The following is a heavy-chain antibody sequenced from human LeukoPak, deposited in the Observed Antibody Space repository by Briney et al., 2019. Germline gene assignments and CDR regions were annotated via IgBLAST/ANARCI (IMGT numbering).Heavy chain of an antibody. CDR3: ARALWGVNYILPGLPYGYFDH. J-gene: IGHJ4*02. CDR1: GYTFTGYY. CDR2: INPNSGGT. Sequence: ASVKVSCKASGYTFTGYYMHWVRQAPGQGLEWMGWINPNSGGTNYAQKFQGRVTMTRDTSISTAYMELSRLRSDDTAVYYCARALWGVNYILPGLPYGYFDHGAQEPLAPV. V-gene: IGHV1-2*02. D-gene: IGHD3-16*01.